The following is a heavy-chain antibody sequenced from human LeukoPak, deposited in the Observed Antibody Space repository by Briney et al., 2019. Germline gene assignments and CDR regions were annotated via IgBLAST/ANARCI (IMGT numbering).Heavy chain of an antibody. J-gene: IGHJ4*02. CDR2: IIPIFGIA. V-gene: IGHV1-69*04. CDR3: TRGFPQLERFDY. D-gene: IGHD1-1*01. CDR1: GGTFSSYA. Sequence: SVKVSCKASGGTFSSYAISWVRQAPGQGLEWMGRIIPIFGIANYAQKFQGRVTITADKSTSTAYMELSSLRSEDTAVYYCTRGFPQLERFDYWGQGTLVTVSS.